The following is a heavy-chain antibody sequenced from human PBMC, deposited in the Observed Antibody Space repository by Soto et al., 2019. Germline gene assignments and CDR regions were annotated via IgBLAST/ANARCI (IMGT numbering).Heavy chain of an antibody. Sequence: EVQLLESGGGLVQPGGSLRLSCTASGFTFSTNAMSWVRQAPGKGLEWVSAILSGGTTYYADSVKGRFTISRDNSKNTLYLQMNSLRAEDTAVYYCAKKRDHCDYWGQGALVTVSS. J-gene: IGHJ4*02. CDR2: ILSGGTT. V-gene: IGHV3-23*01. CDR3: AKKRDHCDY. CDR1: GFTFSTNA.